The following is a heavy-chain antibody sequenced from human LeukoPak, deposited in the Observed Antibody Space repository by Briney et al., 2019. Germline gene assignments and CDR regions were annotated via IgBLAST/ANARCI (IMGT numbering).Heavy chain of an antibody. J-gene: IGHJ5*02. CDR1: GGSFSGYY. CDR2: INHSGST. V-gene: IGHV4-34*01. Sequence: KPSETLSLTCAVYGGSFSGYYWSWIRQPPGKGQEWIGEINHSGSTNYKPSLKSRVTISVDTPKNQCSLKQSSVSAADTAVYYCARGVYLVIAASGCWWFDPWGQGTLVTVSS. CDR3: ARGVYLVIAASGCWWFDP. D-gene: IGHD6-6*01.